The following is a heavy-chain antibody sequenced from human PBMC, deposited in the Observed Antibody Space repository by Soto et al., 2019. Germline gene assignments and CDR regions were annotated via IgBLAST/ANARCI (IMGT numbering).Heavy chain of an antibody. CDR2: IYWADDK. V-gene: IGHV2-5*02. CDR3: AHGYVQLLATFHYFDS. D-gene: IGHD2-2*01. J-gene: IGHJ4*02. CDR1: GFSITGNGEG. Sequence: QIALKESGPTLVKPTQTLTLTCTFSGFSITGNGEGVGWIRQPPGKALEWLALIYWADDKRSSPSLRNRLTITLDNSKDQVILTMTDMGPADTATYYCAHGYVQLLATFHYFDSWGQGTQVTVSS.